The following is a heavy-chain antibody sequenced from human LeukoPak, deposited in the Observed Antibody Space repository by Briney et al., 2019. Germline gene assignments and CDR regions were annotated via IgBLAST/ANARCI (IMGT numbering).Heavy chain of an antibody. J-gene: IGHJ4*02. CDR2: IYPGDSNV. Sequence: GESLKISCMGSGYRFAKYWIGWVRQMPGKGLQWMGIIYPGDSNVRYSPSFQGQVIISVDKSINTAYLQWSSLEASDTAMYYCARHGVPGARGCDYWGQGTLVTVSS. V-gene: IGHV5-51*01. CDR3: ARHGVPGARGCDY. D-gene: IGHD7-27*01. CDR1: GYRFAKYW.